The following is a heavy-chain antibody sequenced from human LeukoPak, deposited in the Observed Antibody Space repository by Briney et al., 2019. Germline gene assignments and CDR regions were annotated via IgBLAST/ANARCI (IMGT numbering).Heavy chain of an antibody. J-gene: IGHJ4*02. Sequence: ASVKVSCKASGYTFTSYGISWVRQAPGQGLEWMGWISAYNGNTNYAQKLQGRVTMTTDTSTSTAYMELRSLRSDDTAVYYCARVYLSSRSVRYFDYWGQGTLVTVSS. CDR1: GYTFTSYG. V-gene: IGHV1-18*01. D-gene: IGHD6-13*01. CDR2: ISAYNGNT. CDR3: ARVYLSSRSVRYFDY.